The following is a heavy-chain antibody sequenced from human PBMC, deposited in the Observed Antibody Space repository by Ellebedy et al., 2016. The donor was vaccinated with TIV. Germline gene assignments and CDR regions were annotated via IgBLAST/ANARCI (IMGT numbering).Heavy chain of an antibody. J-gene: IGHJ5*02. V-gene: IGHV3-21*01. CDR1: GFTFSSYS. CDR3: ARVATHFVSNNWFDP. CDR2: ISSSSSYI. Sequence: GESLKISCAASGFTFSSYSMNWVRQAPGKGLEWVSSISSSSSYIYYADSVKGRFTISRDNAKNSLYLQMNSLRAEDTAVYYCARVATHFVSNNWFDPWGQGTLVTVSS. D-gene: IGHD2/OR15-2a*01.